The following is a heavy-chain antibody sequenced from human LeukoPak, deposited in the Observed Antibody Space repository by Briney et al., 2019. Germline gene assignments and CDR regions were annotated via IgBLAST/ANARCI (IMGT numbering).Heavy chain of an antibody. CDR2: ISWNSGSI. Sequence: PGGSLRLSCAASGFTFDDYAMHWVRQAPGKGLEWVSGISWNSGSIGYADSVKGRFTISRDNAKNSLYLQMISLRAEDTALYYCAKESTDFWSGNFDYWGQGTLVTVSS. CDR3: AKESTDFWSGNFDY. CDR1: GFTFDDYA. D-gene: IGHD3-3*01. V-gene: IGHV3-9*01. J-gene: IGHJ4*02.